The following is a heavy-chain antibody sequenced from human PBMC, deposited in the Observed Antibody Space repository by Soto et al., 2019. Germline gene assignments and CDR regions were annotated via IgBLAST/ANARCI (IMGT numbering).Heavy chain of an antibody. Sequence: QVQLQQWGAGLLKPSETLSLTCAVYGGSFSGYYWSWIRQPPGKGLEWIGEINHSGSTNYNPSLKSRVTISVDTSKNQFSLKLSSVTAADTAVYYCARRLCITMVRGVIIRTCYFDYWGQGTLVTVSS. V-gene: IGHV4-34*01. CDR1: GGSFSGYY. CDR2: INHSGST. D-gene: IGHD3-10*01. CDR3: ARRLCITMVRGVIIRTCYFDY. J-gene: IGHJ4*02.